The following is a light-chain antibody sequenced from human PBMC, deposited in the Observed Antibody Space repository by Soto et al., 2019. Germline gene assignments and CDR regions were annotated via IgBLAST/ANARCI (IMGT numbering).Light chain of an antibody. CDR1: HQISSNY. CDR2: GAS. Sequence: VLTHSPGTLSLSPGKRATLSCRADHQISSNYLPWYQQTPGHAPRLLTYGASSSATGIPDSFSVSGYGTDFTLPISSLETEAFALYYGQQSGSSPPWTVGQGTQGDIK. J-gene: IGKJ1*01. CDR3: QQSGSSPPWT. V-gene: IGKV3-20*01.